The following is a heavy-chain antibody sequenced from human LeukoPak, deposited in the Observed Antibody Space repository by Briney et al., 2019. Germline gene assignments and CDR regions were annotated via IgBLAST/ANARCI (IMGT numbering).Heavy chain of an antibody. J-gene: IGHJ4*02. CDR2: ISGSGGST. V-gene: IGHV3-23*01. CDR1: GFTFTSYA. D-gene: IGHD3-10*01. Sequence: GGSLRLSCAASGFTFTSYAMNWVRQAPGKGLEWVSAISGSGGSTYSADSLKGRFTISRDNSKNTLYLQMNSLRVEDTAVYYCAKGARSSWSSYFDYWGQGTLVTVSS. CDR3: AKGARSSWSSYFDY.